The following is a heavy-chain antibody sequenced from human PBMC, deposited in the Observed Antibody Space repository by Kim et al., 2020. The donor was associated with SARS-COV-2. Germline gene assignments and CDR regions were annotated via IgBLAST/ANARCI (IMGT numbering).Heavy chain of an antibody. V-gene: IGHV1-2*05. CDR1: GYTFTGYY. CDR3: ARDLGYDSSGYYRGGMDV. CDR2: INPNSGGT. Sequence: ASVKVSCKASGYTFTGYYMHWVRQAPGQGLEWMGRINPNSGGTNYAQKFQGRVTMTRDTSISTAYMELSRLRSDDTVVYYCARDLGYDSSGYYRGGMDVWGQGTTVTVSS. J-gene: IGHJ6*02. D-gene: IGHD3-22*01.